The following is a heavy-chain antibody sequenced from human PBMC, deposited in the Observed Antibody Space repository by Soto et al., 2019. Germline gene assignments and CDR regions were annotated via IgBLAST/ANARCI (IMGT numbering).Heavy chain of an antibody. CDR2: MNPDSGNT. J-gene: IGHJ4*02. V-gene: IGHV1-8*01. Sequence: APVKVSCKASGYTFTTYDINWMRQAPGQGLEWLGWMNPDSGNTGYAQKFQGRLTMTRSTSISTAYMELSSLTSEDTAVYYCARNRRETGDFDYWGQGTLVTVSS. D-gene: IGHD1-1*01. CDR1: GYTFTTYD. CDR3: ARNRRETGDFDY.